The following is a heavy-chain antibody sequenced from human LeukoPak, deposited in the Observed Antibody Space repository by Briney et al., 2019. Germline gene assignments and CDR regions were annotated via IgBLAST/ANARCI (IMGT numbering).Heavy chain of an antibody. J-gene: IGHJ4*02. Sequence: PSETLSLTCTVSGGSISSYYWTWIRQPAGKGLEWIGRIYTSGTTKYNPSLKNRVTISVDTSKNQFSLKLSSVTAADTAVYYCARGAGTAPFDYWGQGTLVTVSS. D-gene: IGHD6-13*01. V-gene: IGHV4-4*07. CDR1: GGSISSYY. CDR3: ARGAGTAPFDY. CDR2: IYTSGTT.